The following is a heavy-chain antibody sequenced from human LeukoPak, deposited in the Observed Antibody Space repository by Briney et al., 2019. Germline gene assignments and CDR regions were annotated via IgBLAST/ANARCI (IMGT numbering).Heavy chain of an antibody. Sequence: GGSLRLSCAASGFTFSSYGMSWVRQAPGKGLVWVSAISRSGGNTYYADSVKGRFIISRDNSKNSLSLQMNSLTAEDTAAYYCAKGVVSGTLYYCGMDVWGQGTTVIVSS. CDR2: ISRSGGNT. CDR3: AKGVVSGTLYYCGMDV. V-gene: IGHV3-23*01. D-gene: IGHD3-3*01. CDR1: GFTFSSYG. J-gene: IGHJ6*02.